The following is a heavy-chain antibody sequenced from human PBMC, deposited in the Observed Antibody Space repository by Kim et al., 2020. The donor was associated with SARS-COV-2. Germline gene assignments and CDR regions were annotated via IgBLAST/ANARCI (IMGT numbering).Heavy chain of an antibody. D-gene: IGHD2-2*01. V-gene: IGHV3-30-3*01. Sequence: GGSLRLSCAASGFTFSSYAMHWVRQAPGKGLEWVAVISYDGSNKYYADSVKGRFTISRDNSKNTLYLQMNSLRAEDTAVYYCARVARFVVDAFGFDYWG. CDR2: ISYDGSNK. J-gene: IGHJ4*01. CDR3: ARVARFVVDAFGFDY. CDR1: GFTFSSYA.